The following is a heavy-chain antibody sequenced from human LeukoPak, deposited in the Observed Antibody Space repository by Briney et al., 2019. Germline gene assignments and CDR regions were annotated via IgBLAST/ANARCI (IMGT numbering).Heavy chain of an antibody. CDR2: INSDGSST. CDR1: GFTFSRYW. V-gene: IGHV3-74*03. J-gene: IGHJ4*02. CDR3: VRDNYGVDY. Sequence: PGGSLRLSCAASGFTFSRYWMQWVRRAPGQGLVWLSHINSDGSSTTYADSVRGRFTTSRDNAKNTLYLQMNSLRAEDTAVYYCVRDNYGVDYWGQGTLVTVSS. D-gene: IGHD3-10*01.